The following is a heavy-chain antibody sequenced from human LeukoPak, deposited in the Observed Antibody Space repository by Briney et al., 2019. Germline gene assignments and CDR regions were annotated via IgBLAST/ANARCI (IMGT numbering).Heavy chain of an antibody. CDR2: IYHSGST. CDR3: ARVKSDYSTLGHYFDY. V-gene: IGHV4-4*02. J-gene: IGHJ4*02. CDR1: GGSISSSNW. Sequence: PSETLSLTCAVSGGSISSSNWWSWVRPPPGKGLEWIGEIYHSGSTNYNPSLKSRVTISVDKSKNQFSLKLSSVTAADTAVYYCARVKSDYSTLGHYFDYWGQGTLVTVSS. D-gene: IGHD4-11*01.